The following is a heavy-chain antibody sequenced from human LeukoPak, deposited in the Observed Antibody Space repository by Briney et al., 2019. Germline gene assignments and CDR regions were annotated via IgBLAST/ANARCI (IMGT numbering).Heavy chain of an antibody. Sequence: SVKVSCKASGGTFSSYAISWVRQAPGQGLEWMGGIIPIFGTANYAQKFQGRVTITADKSTSTAYMELSSLRSEDTAVYYCARGSYDSSGYYYYYYYMDVWGKGTTVTVSS. D-gene: IGHD3-22*01. CDR2: IIPIFGTA. J-gene: IGHJ6*03. V-gene: IGHV1-69*06. CDR3: ARGSYDSSGYYYYYYYMDV. CDR1: GGTFSSYA.